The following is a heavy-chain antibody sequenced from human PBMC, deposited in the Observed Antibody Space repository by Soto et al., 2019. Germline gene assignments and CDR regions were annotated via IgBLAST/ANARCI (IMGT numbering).Heavy chain of an antibody. D-gene: IGHD4-4*01. Sequence: GSLRLSCAASGCTVSSYGMHWVRQAPGKGLEWVAVISHDGSNKSYADSVKGRFTLSRDNAKNSLYLQMNSLRAEDTAVYYCANPHTGNVAFHIWGQGTMVTVSS. CDR3: ANPHTGNVAFHI. V-gene: IGHV3-30*18. CDR1: GCTVSSYG. CDR2: ISHDGSNK. J-gene: IGHJ3*02.